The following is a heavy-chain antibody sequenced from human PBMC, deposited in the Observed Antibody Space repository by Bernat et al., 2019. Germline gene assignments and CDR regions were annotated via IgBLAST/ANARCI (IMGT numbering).Heavy chain of an antibody. D-gene: IGHD2-15*01. V-gene: IGHV3-7*01. CDR3: ARVVGRSRMFDP. CDR2: IKQDGSEK. J-gene: IGHJ5*02. Sequence: EVQLVESGGGLVQPGGSLRLSCAASGLTFSSYWMSWVRQAPGKGLEWVANIKQDGSEKYYVDSVKGRFTISRDNAKNSLYLQMNSLRAEDTAVYYCARVVGRSRMFDPWGQGTLVTVSS. CDR1: GLTFSSYW.